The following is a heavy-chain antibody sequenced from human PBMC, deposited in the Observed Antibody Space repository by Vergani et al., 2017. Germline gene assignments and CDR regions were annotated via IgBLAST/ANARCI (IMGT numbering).Heavy chain of an antibody. CDR1: GGSISSGGYS. CDR2: IYWDDDK. D-gene: IGHD4-23*01. V-gene: IGHV2-5*08. Sequence: QESGPGLVKPSETLSLTCAVSGGSISSGGYSWSWIRQPPGKGLEWLALIYWDDDKRYSPSLKSRLTITKDTSKNQVVLTMTNMDPVDTATYYCAHRSDYAGWFDPWGQGTLVTVSS. CDR3: AHRSDYAGWFDP. J-gene: IGHJ5*02.